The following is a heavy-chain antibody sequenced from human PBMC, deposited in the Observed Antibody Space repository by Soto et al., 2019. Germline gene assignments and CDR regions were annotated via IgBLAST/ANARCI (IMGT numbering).Heavy chain of an antibody. V-gene: IGHV4-39*01. CDR1: GGSISSSSYY. CDR3: ARRGYSYGLTFDY. J-gene: IGHJ4*02. Sequence: SETLSLTCTVSGGSISSSSYYWGWIRQPPGKGLEWIGSIYYSGSTYYNPSLKSRVTISVDTSKNQFSLKLSSVTAADTAVYYCARRGYSYGLTFDYWGQGTLVTVSS. CDR2: IYYSGST. D-gene: IGHD5-18*01.